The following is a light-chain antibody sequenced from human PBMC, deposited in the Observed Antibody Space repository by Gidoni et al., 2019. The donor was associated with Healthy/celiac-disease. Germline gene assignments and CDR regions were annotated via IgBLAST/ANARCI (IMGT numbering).Light chain of an antibody. CDR1: QGISSY. Sequence: AIRMTQSPSSFSASTGDRVTITCRASQGISSYLAWYQQKPGKAPKLLIYAASTLQSGVPSRFSGSGSGTDFTLTISCLQSEDFATYYGQQYYSYPPFFGPGTKVDIK. V-gene: IGKV1-8*01. J-gene: IGKJ3*01. CDR3: QQYYSYPPF. CDR2: AAS.